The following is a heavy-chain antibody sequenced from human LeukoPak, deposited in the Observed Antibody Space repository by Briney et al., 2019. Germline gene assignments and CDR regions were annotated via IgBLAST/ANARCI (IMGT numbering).Heavy chain of an antibody. J-gene: IGHJ5*02. CDR2: IYYSGST. D-gene: IGHD3-10*01. V-gene: IGHV4-34*01. Sequence: PSETLSLTCAVYGGSFSGYYWSWIRQPPGKGLEWIGSIYYSGSTYYNPSLKSRVTISVETSKNQFSLKLKSVTAADTAVYYCARGGYYGSGNDFRFDPWGQGTLVTVSS. CDR3: ARGGYYGSGNDFRFDP. CDR1: GGSFSGYY.